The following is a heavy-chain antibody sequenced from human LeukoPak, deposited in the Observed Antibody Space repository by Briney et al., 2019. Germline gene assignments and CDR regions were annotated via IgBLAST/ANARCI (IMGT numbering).Heavy chain of an antibody. CDR1: GDSISKDGYY. Sequence: PSETLSLTCTVSGDSISKDGYYWSWIRQHPGKGLEWIGHIYYSWSTYYNPSLKSRLTMSVDTSKNQFSLKLTSVTAADTAVYYCARVNSWFDPWGQGILVTVSS. CDR3: ARVNSWFDP. CDR2: IYYSWST. V-gene: IGHV4-31*03. J-gene: IGHJ5*02.